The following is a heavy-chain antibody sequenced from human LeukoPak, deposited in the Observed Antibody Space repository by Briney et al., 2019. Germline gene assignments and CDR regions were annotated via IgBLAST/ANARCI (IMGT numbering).Heavy chain of an antibody. D-gene: IGHD3-3*01. V-gene: IGHV1-2*02. CDR2: ISPTSGAT. CDR1: GYTFTDYF. Sequence: GASVKVSCKASGYTFTDYFSHWVRQAPGHGLEWMGWISPTSGATNYAQKFQGRVTMTRDTSINTAYIELSSLRSDDTAVYYCARDIRPRVESFDYWGQGTLVTVSS. CDR3: ARDIRPRVESFDY. J-gene: IGHJ4*02.